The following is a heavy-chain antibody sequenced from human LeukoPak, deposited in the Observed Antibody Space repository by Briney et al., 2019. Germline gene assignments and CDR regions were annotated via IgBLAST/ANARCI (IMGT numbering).Heavy chain of an antibody. V-gene: IGHV3-23*01. J-gene: IGHJ1*01. Sequence: GGSLRLSCAASGFTFSSYGMSWVRQVPGKGLEWVSAISGSGGSTYYADSVKGRFTISRDNSKNTLYLQMNSLRAEDTAVYYCANEVGSIVGANWGQGTLVTVSS. CDR1: GFTFSSYG. D-gene: IGHD1-26*01. CDR3: ANEVGSIVGAN. CDR2: ISGSGGST.